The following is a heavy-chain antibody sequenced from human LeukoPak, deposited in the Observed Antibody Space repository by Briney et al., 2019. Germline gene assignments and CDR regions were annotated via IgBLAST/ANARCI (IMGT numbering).Heavy chain of an antibody. CDR2: IRYEKNEK. D-gene: IGHD3-22*01. J-gene: IGHJ3*02. CDR3: TKGVDYYDSSGYYNGQAFDI. CDR1: GFSFSSYG. V-gene: IGHV3-30*02. Sequence: GGSLRLSCAASGFSFSSYGFHWVRQAPGKGLEWVAFIRYEKNEKYYADSVKGRFSISRDNSKNTLYLQMNSLRAEDTAIYYCTKGVDYYDSSGYYNGQAFDIWGQGTMVTVSS.